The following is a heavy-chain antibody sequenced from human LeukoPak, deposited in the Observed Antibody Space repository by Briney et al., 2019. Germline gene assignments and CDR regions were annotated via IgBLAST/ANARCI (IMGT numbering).Heavy chain of an antibody. Sequence: GGPLGSSGAALGFTFTPYALNWVRQAPGKGLKWVSTISGGGGSTYYADSVKGRFTISRDNSKNTLYLQVNSLRAEDTAVYYCAKGGKWDVTPFDYWGQGTLVTVSS. V-gene: IGHV3-23*01. CDR2: ISGGGGST. J-gene: IGHJ4*02. D-gene: IGHD1-26*01. CDR3: AKGGKWDVTPFDY. CDR1: GFTFTPYA.